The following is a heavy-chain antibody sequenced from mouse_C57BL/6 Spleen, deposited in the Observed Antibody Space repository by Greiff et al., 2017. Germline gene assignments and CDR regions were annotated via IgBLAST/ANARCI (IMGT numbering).Heavy chain of an antibody. Sequence: QVQLQQPGAELVKPGASVKLSCTASGYTFTSYWMHWVKQRPGQGLEWIGMIHPNSGSTNYNEKFKSKATLTVDKSSSTAYMQLSSLASEDSAVYYCANYYDYDGGDYWGKGTTLTVSS. J-gene: IGHJ2*01. CDR3: ANYYDYDGGDY. CDR1: GYTFTSYW. D-gene: IGHD2-4*01. V-gene: IGHV1-64*01. CDR2: IHPNSGST.